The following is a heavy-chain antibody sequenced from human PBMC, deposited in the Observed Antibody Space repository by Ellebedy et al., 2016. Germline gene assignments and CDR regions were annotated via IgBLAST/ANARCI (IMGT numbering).Heavy chain of an antibody. CDR2: RSYSGST. Sequence: SETLSLTXTVSGGSISSSGHSWGWVRQPPGKGLEWIGSRSYSGSTYYNPSLKSRVTISVDTSKNQFSLKLRSVTAADTAVYYCAKAWTTVTTSWFDPWGQGTLVTVSS. D-gene: IGHD4-17*01. V-gene: IGHV4-39*01. J-gene: IGHJ5*02. CDR3: AKAWTTVTTSWFDP. CDR1: GGSISSSGHS.